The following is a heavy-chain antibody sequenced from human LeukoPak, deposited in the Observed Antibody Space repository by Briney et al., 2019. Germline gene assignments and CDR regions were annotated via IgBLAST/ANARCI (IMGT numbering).Heavy chain of an antibody. CDR2: ISSSSSYI. V-gene: IGHV3-21*01. Sequence: GGSLRLSCAASGFTFSSYSMNWVRQAPGKGLEWVSSISSSSSYIYYADSVKGRFTISRDNAKNSPYLQMNSLRAEDTAVYYCARGNGDGNYYYYYYMDVWGKGTTVTVSS. CDR3: ARGNGDGNYYYYYYMDV. D-gene: IGHD4-17*01. J-gene: IGHJ6*03. CDR1: GFTFSSYS.